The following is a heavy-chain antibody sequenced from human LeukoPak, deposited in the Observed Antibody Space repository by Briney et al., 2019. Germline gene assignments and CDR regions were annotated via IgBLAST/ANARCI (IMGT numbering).Heavy chain of an antibody. D-gene: IGHD2-15*01. CDR1: GYTFTSYG. V-gene: IGHV1-18*01. CDR3: ARAPYCSGGSCYLRFDP. Sequence: ASVKVSCKASGYTFTSYGISWVRQAPGQGLEWMGWISAYNGNTNYAQKLQGRVTMTTDTSTSTAYMELRSLRSDDTAVYYCARAPYCSGGSCYLRFDPWGQGTLVTVSS. CDR2: ISAYNGNT. J-gene: IGHJ5*02.